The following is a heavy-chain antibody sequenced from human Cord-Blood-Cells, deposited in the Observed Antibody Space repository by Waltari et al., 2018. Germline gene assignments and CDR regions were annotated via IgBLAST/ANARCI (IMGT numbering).Heavy chain of an antibody. CDR3: AKDGTGSSWYSYYYGMDV. CDR1: GFTFSSYG. V-gene: IGHV3-30*02. D-gene: IGHD6-13*01. J-gene: IGHJ6*02. CDR2: IRYDGSNK. Sequence: QVQLVESGGGVVKPGGSRRPSWAASGFTFSSYGMHWVRQAPGKGLEWVAFIRYDGSNKYYADSVKGRFTISRDNSKNTLYLQMNSLRAEDTAVYYCAKDGTGSSWYSYYYGMDVWGQGP.